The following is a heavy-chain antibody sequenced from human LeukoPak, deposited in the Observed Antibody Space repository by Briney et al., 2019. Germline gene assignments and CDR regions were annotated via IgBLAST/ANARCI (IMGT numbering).Heavy chain of an antibody. D-gene: IGHD3-3*01. CDR2: ISGSGGST. CDR1: GFTFSSYA. J-gene: IGHJ5*02. V-gene: IGHV3-23*01. CDR3: ARVRTRNYDFWSGYSNWFDP. Sequence: GGSLRLSCAASGFTFSSYAMRWVRQAPGKGLEWVSAISGSGGSTYYADSVKGRFTISRDNSKNTLYLQMNSLRAEDTAVYYCARVRTRNYDFWSGYSNWFDPWGQGTLVTVSS.